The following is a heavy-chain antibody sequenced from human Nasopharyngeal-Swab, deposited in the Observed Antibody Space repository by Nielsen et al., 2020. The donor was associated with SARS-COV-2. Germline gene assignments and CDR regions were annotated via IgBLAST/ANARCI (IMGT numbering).Heavy chain of an antibody. V-gene: IGHV4-34*01. J-gene: IGHJ6*03. CDR2: ITRSGNT. CDR1: GVSFSGYH. D-gene: IGHD3-3*02. CDR3: ARVNNGGGIVPVSYSFFMDV. Sequence: SETLSLTCSLNGVSFSGYHWGWIRQSPGKSLEWIGDITRSGNTNYNPALKSRVIMSVATSKDEFSLKLTSVTAADTAIYFCARVNNGGGIVPVSYSFFMDVWGKGTSVAVSS.